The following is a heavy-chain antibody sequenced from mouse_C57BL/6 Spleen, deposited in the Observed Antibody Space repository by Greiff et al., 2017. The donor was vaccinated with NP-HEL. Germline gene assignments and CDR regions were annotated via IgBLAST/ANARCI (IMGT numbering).Heavy chain of an antibody. CDR2: IYPGDGDT. D-gene: IGHD1-1*01. J-gene: IGHJ3*01. CDR3: ARSEDYGSSYGFAY. Sequence: LEESGAELVKPGASVKISCKASGYAFSSYWMNWVKQRPGKGLEWIGQIYPGDGDTNYNGKFKGKATLTADKSSSTAYMQLSSLTSEDSAVYFCARSEDYGSSYGFAYWGQGTLVTVSA. V-gene: IGHV1-80*01. CDR1: GYAFSSYW.